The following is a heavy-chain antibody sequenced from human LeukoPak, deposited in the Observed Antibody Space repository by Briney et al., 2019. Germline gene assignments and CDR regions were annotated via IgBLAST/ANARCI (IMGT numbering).Heavy chain of an antibody. CDR1: GFTFSSYG. V-gene: IGHV3-30*18. Sequence: PGGSLRLSCAASGFTFSSYGMHWVRQAPGKGLEWVAVISYDGSNKYYADSVKGRFTISRDNSKNSLYLQMNSLRAEDTALYYCAKGHGGTTYYYYYYMDVWGKGTTVTVSS. J-gene: IGHJ6*03. CDR3: AKGHGGTTYYYYYYMDV. D-gene: IGHD4-23*01. CDR2: ISYDGSNK.